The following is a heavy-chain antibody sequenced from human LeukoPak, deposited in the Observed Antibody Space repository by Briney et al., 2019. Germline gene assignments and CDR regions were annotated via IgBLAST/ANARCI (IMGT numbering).Heavy chain of an antibody. CDR3: ARKTRSGSYFDY. J-gene: IGHJ4*02. V-gene: IGHV3-74*01. D-gene: IGHD3-10*01. Sequence: PGGSLRLSCAASGLTFSSYWMYWVRQAPGKRLVWVSRINSDGSSTSYADSVKGRFTISRDNAKNTLYLQMNSLRAEDTAVYYCARKTRSGSYFDYWGQGTLVTVSS. CDR2: INSDGSST. CDR1: GLTFSSYW.